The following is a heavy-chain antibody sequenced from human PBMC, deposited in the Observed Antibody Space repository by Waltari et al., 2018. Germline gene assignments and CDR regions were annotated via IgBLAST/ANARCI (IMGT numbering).Heavy chain of an antibody. CDR1: GVSLSTYGVG. J-gene: IGHJ4*02. Sequence: QITLKESGPTLVNPTQTLTLTCTLSGVSLSTYGVGVGWIRQPPRKAPEWLALIYWNEDKYYRPSLKSRLTITKDTSKNQVVLTMTNMDPVDTATYFCAHRRTRETAGTDFDYWGQGTLVTVSS. D-gene: IGHD1-1*01. CDR3: AHRRTRETAGTDFDY. V-gene: IGHV2-5*01. CDR2: IYWNEDK.